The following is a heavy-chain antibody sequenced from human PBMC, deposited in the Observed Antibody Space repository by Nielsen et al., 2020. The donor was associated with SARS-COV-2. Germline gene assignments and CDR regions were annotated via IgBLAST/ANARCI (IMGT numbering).Heavy chain of an antibody. V-gene: IGHV3-9*01. CDR1: GFTFSSYW. CDR2: ISWNSGSI. J-gene: IGHJ6*02. D-gene: IGHD6-19*01. CDR3: AKDITAVRRYGMDV. Sequence: GGSLRLSCAASGFTFSSYWMHWVRQAPGKGLEWVSGISWNSGSIGYADSVKGRFTISRDNAKNSLYLQMNSLRAEDTALYYCAKDITAVRRYGMDVWGQGTTVTVSS.